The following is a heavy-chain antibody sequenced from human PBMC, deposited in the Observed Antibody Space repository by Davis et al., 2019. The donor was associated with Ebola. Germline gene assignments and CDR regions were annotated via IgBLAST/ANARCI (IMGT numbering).Heavy chain of an antibody. D-gene: IGHD4-17*01. CDR3: AKGVGDYGWFDP. CDR2: VYYSGTT. CDR1: GGSISNYY. J-gene: IGHJ5*02. Sequence: MPSETLSLTCSISGGSISNYYWSWIRQLPGKGLEWIGYVYYSGTTSYNPSLKSRVTISIGTSKDQFSLRLTSVTEAATAVYYCAKGVGDYGWFDPWGQGTLVTVSA. V-gene: IGHV4-59*01.